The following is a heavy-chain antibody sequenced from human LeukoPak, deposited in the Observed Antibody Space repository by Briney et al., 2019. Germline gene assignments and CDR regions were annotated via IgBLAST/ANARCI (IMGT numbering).Heavy chain of an antibody. CDR1: GFTFSSYS. Sequence: GGSLRLSCAASGFTFSSYSMTWVRQAPGKGLEWVSSISSSSSYIYYADSVKGRFTISRDNAKNSLYLQMNSLRAEDTAVYYCARDLASGRWNGIDYWGQGTLVTVSS. J-gene: IGHJ4*02. V-gene: IGHV3-21*01. D-gene: IGHD1-1*01. CDR2: ISSSSSYI. CDR3: ARDLASGRWNGIDY.